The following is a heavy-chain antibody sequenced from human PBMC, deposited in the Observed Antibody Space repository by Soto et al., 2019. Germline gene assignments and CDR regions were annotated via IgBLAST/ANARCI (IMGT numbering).Heavy chain of an antibody. CDR1: GGSISSSSYY. CDR2: IYYSGST. D-gene: IGHD6-19*01. Sequence: SETLSLTCTVSGGSISSSSYYWGWIRQPPGKGLEWIGSIYYSGSTYYNPSLKSRVTISVDTSKNQFSLKLSSVTAADTAVYYCARLAYSSGPYLGWGQGTLVTVSS. CDR3: ARLAYSSGPYLG. J-gene: IGHJ4*02. V-gene: IGHV4-39*01.